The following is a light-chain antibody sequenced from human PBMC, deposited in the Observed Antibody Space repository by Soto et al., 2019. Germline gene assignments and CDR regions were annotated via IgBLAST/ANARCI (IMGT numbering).Light chain of an antibody. CDR1: QSGNNN. V-gene: IGKV3-15*01. Sequence: ETLMTQSPATLSVSPGERATLSCRASQSGNNNLAWYQQKLCQAPRVLIYGASTRATGIPARFTGSGSGTEFILTITSLQYEDSAVYYCQEYNTWPWTFGHGTKVEFK. J-gene: IGKJ1*01. CDR2: GAS. CDR3: QEYNTWPWT.